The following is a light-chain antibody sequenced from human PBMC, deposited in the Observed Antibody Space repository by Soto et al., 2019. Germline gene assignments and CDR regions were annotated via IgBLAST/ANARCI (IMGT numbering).Light chain of an antibody. CDR1: QSVSSSY. CDR2: GAS. J-gene: IGKJ3*01. Sequence: EIGLTQSPGTLSLSPGERATLSCRASQSVSSSYLAWYQQKPGQAPRLLIYGASSRATGIPDRFSGSGSGTDFTLTISRLEPEDFAVYYCQQYGSSPGFTFGPGTKVDIK. V-gene: IGKV3-20*01. CDR3: QQYGSSPGFT.